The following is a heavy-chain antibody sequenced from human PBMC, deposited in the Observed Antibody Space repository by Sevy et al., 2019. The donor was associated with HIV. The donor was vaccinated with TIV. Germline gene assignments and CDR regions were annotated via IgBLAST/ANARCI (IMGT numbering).Heavy chain of an antibody. CDR2: ISYSGST. CDR1: GGSISGYY. Sequence: SETLSLTCTVSGGSISGYYWSWIRQPPGKGLEWIGYISYSGSTNYNSSLKSRVTISVDTSKNEFSLKLSSVTAADTAVYYCARSRVITGTFDYWGQGTLVTVSS. D-gene: IGHD1-20*01. J-gene: IGHJ4*02. V-gene: IGHV4-59*01. CDR3: ARSRVITGTFDY.